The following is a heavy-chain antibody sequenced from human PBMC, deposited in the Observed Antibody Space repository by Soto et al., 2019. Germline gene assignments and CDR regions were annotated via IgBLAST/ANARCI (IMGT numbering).Heavy chain of an antibody. CDR2: ISSSISTI. V-gene: IGHV3-48*02. Sequence: EVQLVESGGGLVQPGGSLRLSCAASGFTFSSYSMNWVRQAPGKGLGWVSYISSSISTIYYADSVKGRFPISRDNAKNSLYLQMNSLRDEDTAVYYCAREGGSLNWFDPWGQGTRVTVSS. CDR1: GFTFSSYS. CDR3: AREGGSLNWFDP. J-gene: IGHJ5*02. D-gene: IGHD1-26*01.